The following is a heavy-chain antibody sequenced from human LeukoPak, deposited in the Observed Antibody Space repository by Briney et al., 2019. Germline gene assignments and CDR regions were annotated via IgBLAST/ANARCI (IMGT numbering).Heavy chain of an antibody. J-gene: IGHJ4*02. CDR1: GASISSGGYY. CDR3: ARDGYNSGYFDY. CDR2: IYYSRST. D-gene: IGHD5-24*01. V-gene: IGHV4-30-4*01. Sequence: SETLSLTCSVSGASISSGGYYWNWIRQPPGKGLEWIGYIYYSRSTSYSPSLKSRLTISVDTSKNQFSLKLSSVTAADTAVYYCARDGYNSGYFDYWGQGTLVTVSS.